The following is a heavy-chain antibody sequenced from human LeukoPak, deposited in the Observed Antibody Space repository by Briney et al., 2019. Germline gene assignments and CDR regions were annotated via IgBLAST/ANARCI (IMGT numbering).Heavy chain of an antibody. CDR3: AKTYSGTDYFDY. CDR1: GFTFSSFA. V-gene: IGHV3-23*01. Sequence: AGSLRLSCAASGFTFSSFAMTWVRQAPGVGLEWVSTISAGGGIPYYADSVKGRFTISRDNSKNTLYLQMNSLRVEDTALYYCAKTYSGTDYFDYWGQGTLVTVSS. D-gene: IGHD1-26*01. CDR2: ISAGGGIP. J-gene: IGHJ4*02.